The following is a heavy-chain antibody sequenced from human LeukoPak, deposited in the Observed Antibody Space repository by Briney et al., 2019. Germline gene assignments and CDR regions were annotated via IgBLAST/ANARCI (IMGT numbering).Heavy chain of an antibody. CDR1: GGSISSYY. V-gene: IGHV4-4*07. D-gene: IGHD4-23*01. Sequence: SETLSLTCTVSGGSISSYYWSWIRQPAGKGLEWIGRIYTSGSTNYNPSLKSRVTMPVDTSKNQFSLKLSSVTAADTAVYYCARDFFYGGNRYYFDDWGQGTLVTVSS. CDR3: ARDFFYGGNRYYFDD. CDR2: IYTSGST. J-gene: IGHJ4*02.